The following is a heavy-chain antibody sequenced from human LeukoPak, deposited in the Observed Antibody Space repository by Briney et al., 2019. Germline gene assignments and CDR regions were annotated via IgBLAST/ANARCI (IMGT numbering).Heavy chain of an antibody. Sequence: SETLSLTCTVSGGSISSYYWSWIRQPPGKGLEWIGYMYYSGSTNYNPSLKSRVTISVDTSKNQFCLKLRSVTAADTAVYYCARLDEYCGGDCYPDYWGQGTLVTVSS. J-gene: IGHJ4*02. V-gene: IGHV4-59*01. CDR1: GGSISSYY. CDR3: ARLDEYCGGDCYPDY. CDR2: MYYSGST. D-gene: IGHD2-21*02.